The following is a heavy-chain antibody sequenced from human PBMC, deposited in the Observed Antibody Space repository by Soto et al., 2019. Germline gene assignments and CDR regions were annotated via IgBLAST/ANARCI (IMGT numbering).Heavy chain of an antibody. CDR3: ASRQLALDH. D-gene: IGHD3-9*01. J-gene: IGHJ1*01. CDR1: GFTFSYYG. CDR2: ISSSGIII. V-gene: IGHV3-48*02. Sequence: EVQLVESGGALVQPGGSLRLSCSTPGFTFSYYGMNWVRQAPGKGLEWVSYISSSGIIIYYADSVMGRFTISRDNVKNLLILDMTSMRDDVTATYYRASRQLALDHWGKGTPVTVSP.